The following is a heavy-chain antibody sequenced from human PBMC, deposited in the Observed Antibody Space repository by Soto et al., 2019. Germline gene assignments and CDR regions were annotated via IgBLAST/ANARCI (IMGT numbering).Heavy chain of an antibody. CDR1: GYSFTSYW. J-gene: IGHJ6*02. V-gene: IGHV5-10-1*01. CDR3: ARHKVYYDPNRRFDYYYGMDV. CDR2: IDPSDSYT. D-gene: IGHD3-22*01. Sequence: GESLKISCKGSGYSFTSYWISWVRQMPGKGLEWVGRIDPSDSYTNYSPSFQGHVTISADKSISTAYLQWSSLKASDTAMYYCARHKVYYDPNRRFDYYYGMDVWGQGTTVTVSS.